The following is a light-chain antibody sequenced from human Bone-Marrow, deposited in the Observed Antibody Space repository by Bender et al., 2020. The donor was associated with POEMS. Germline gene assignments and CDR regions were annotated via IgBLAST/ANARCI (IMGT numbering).Light chain of an antibody. CDR2: YDT. CDR3: QVWDSSSENV. Sequence: SHELTQPPSVSVAPGETATITCGGNNIASQSVHWYQQKPGQAPVLVIYYDTDRPSGIPERFSGSNSGRAATLAISRVEAGDEADYYCQVWDSSSENVFGAGTKVTVL. V-gene: IGLV3-21*04. CDR1: NIASQS. J-gene: IGLJ1*01.